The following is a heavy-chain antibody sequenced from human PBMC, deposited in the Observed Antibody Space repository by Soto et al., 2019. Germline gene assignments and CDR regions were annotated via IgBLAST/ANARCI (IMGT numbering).Heavy chain of an antibody. J-gene: IGHJ2*01. CDR1: GYDFTDNI. D-gene: IGHD3-3*01. Sequence: QVPLVQSGAAVKKPGASVTVSCKASGYDFTDNIIHWVRQAPGQSREWMGWIKPGSGYTKYSPEFQGRVSFTRATSASTSYMDLRRLTSEDAAVYYCAREGGIYNFWSGYSNWYFDFWGRGTLLTVSS. CDR2: IKPGSGYT. CDR3: AREGGIYNFWSGYSNWYFDF. V-gene: IGHV1-3*01.